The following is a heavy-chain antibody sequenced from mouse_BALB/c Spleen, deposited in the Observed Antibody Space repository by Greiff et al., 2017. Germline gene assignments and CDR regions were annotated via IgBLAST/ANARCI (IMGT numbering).Heavy chain of an antibody. Sequence: QVQLQQSGAELVRPGSSVKISCKASGYAFSSYWMNWVKQRPGQGLEWIGQIYPGDGDTNYNGKFKGKATLTADKSSSTAYLQLSSLTSEDSAVYFCARGDYFDYWGQGTTLTVSS. CDR1: GYAFSSYW. CDR3: ARGDYFDY. J-gene: IGHJ2*01. V-gene: IGHV1-80*01. CDR2: IYPGDGDT.